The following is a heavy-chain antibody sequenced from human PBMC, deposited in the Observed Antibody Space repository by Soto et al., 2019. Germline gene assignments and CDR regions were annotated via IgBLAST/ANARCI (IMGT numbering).Heavy chain of an antibody. D-gene: IGHD3-9*01. Sequence: ASVKVSCKASGYTFTGYYMHWVRQAPGQGLEWMGWINPNSGGTNYAQKFQGWVTMTRDTSISAAYMELSRLRSDDTAVYYCARDSMGLEYYDILTVYSPDDAFDIWGQGTMVTVSS. CDR3: ARDSMGLEYYDILTVYSPDDAFDI. CDR2: INPNSGGT. V-gene: IGHV1-2*04. J-gene: IGHJ3*02. CDR1: GYTFTGYY.